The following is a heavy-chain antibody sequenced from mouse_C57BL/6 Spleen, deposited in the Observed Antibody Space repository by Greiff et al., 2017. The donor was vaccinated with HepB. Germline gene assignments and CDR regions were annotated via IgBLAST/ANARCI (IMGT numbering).Heavy chain of an antibody. CDR2: IDPETGGT. CDR1: GYTFTDYE. D-gene: IGHD6-1*01. Sequence: QVQLKQSGAELVRPGASVTLSCKASGYTFTDYEMHWVKQTPVHGLEWIGAIDPETGGTDYNQKFKGKAIPTADKSTSTAYMELRSLTSEDSAVYYCTRFCTHPEAMDYWGQGTSVTVSS. V-gene: IGHV1-15*01. CDR3: TRFCTHPEAMDY. J-gene: IGHJ4*01.